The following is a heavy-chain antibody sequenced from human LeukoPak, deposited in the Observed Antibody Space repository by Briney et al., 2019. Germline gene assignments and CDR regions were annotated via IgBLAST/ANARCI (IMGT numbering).Heavy chain of an antibody. J-gene: IGHJ4*02. CDR1: GYSFTTYD. CDR3: ARGLSPSDY. Sequence: ASVKVSCKASGYSFTTYDINWVRQAPGQGLEWMGWMNPNSGKTNFAQKFQGRVTMTRTTSINTAYMEVSSLRSEDTAVYYCARGLSPSDYWGQGTLVTVSS. V-gene: IGHV1-8*01. CDR2: MNPNSGKT.